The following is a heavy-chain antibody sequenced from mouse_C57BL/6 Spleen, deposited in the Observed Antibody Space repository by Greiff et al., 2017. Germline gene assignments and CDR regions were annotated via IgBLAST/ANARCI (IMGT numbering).Heavy chain of an antibody. Sequence: EVQLQQSGPELVKPGASVKMSCKASGYTFTDYNMHWVKQSHGKSLEWIGYINPNNGGTSYNQKFKGKATLTVNKSSSTAYMELRSLTSEDSAVYYCAGYYGYGAGFAYWGQGTLVTVSA. J-gene: IGHJ3*01. V-gene: IGHV1-22*01. CDR2: INPNNGGT. D-gene: IGHD2-2*01. CDR3: AGYYGYGAGFAY. CDR1: GYTFTDYN.